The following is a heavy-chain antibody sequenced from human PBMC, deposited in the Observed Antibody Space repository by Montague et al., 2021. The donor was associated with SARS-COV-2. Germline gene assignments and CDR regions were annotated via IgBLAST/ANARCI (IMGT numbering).Heavy chain of an antibody. CDR3: ARSGWEQHVRARYYYYYGMDV. J-gene: IGHJ6*02. CDR2: INHSGST. D-gene: IGHD6-6*01. V-gene: IGHV4-34*01. CDR1: GGSFSGYY. Sequence: SETLSLTCAVYGGSFSGYYWSWIRQPPGKGLEWIGEINHSGSTTYNPSLQSRVTISVDTSTNQFSLKRSSVTAADTAVYYCARSGWEQHVRARYYYYYGMDVWGQGTTVTVSS.